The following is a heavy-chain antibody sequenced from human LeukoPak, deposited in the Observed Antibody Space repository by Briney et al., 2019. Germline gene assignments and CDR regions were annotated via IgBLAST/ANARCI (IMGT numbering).Heavy chain of an antibody. J-gene: IGHJ4*02. V-gene: IGHV3-30-3*01. CDR3: ARYRCGYSGTCPLDY. CDR2: ISYDGSNK. D-gene: IGHD6-13*01. Sequence: GGSLRLSCAASGFTFSSYPMHWVRQAPGKGLEWLAFISYDGSNKYYADSVKGRFTISRDNSKNTLYLQMNSLRVEDTAVYYGARYRCGYSGTCPLDYWGQGTLVTASS. CDR1: GFTFSSYP.